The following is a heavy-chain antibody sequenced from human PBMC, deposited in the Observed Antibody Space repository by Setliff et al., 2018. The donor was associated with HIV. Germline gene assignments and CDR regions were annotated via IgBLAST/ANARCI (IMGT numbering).Heavy chain of an antibody. Sequence: GSLRLSCVASGFTFRSYWMSWVRQAPGKRPEWVANIKDDGRDKFYLDSVKGRFTISRDNAKNSLYLQMNSLRAEDTAVYYCARGGANPSWFDSWGQGTLVTVSS. CDR3: ARGGANPSWFDS. V-gene: IGHV3-7*02. CDR2: IKDDGRDK. J-gene: IGHJ5*01. D-gene: IGHD3-16*01. CDR1: GFTFRSYW.